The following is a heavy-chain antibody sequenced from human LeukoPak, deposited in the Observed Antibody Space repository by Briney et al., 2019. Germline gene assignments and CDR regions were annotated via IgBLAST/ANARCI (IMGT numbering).Heavy chain of an antibody. CDR2: INHSGST. D-gene: IGHD2-2*01. V-gene: IGHV4-34*01. J-gene: IGHJ5*02. Sequence: TSETLSLTCAVYGGSFSGYYWSWIRQPPGKGLEWIGEINHSGSTNYNPSLKSRVTISVDTSENQFSLKLSSVTAADTAVYYCARGLSSSTSQSRQLRFDPWGQGTLVTVSS. CDR3: ARGLSSSTSQSRQLRFDP. CDR1: GGSFSGYY.